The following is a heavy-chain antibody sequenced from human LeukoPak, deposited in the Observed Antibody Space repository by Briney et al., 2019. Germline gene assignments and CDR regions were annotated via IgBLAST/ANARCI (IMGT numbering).Heavy chain of an antibody. J-gene: IGHJ4*02. Sequence: ASVKVSCKAAGYTFTSYGISWVRQAPGQGLEWMGRIIPILGIANCAQKFQGRVTITADKSASTAYMELSSLRSEDTAVYYCARDQASSGSYYPYWGQGTLVTVSS. CDR3: ARDQASSGSYYPY. CDR1: GYTFTSYG. D-gene: IGHD1-26*01. CDR2: IIPILGIA. V-gene: IGHV1-69*04.